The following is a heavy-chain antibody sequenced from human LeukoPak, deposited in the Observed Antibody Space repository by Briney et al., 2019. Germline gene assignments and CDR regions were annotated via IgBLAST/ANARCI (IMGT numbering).Heavy chain of an antibody. CDR2: ISSSGSTI. J-gene: IGHJ5*02. V-gene: IGHV3-11*01. D-gene: IGHD2-2*01. CDR3: ARVNQDIVVVPAAMCWFDP. Sequence: GGSLRLSCAASGFTFSDYHMSWIRQAPGKGLEWVSYISSSGSTIYYADSVKGRFTISRDNAKNSLYLQMNSLRAEDTAVYYCARVNQDIVVVPAAMCWFDPWGQGTLVTVSS. CDR1: GFTFSDYH.